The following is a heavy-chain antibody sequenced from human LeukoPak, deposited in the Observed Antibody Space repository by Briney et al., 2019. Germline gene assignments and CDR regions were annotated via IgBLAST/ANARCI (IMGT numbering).Heavy chain of an antibody. J-gene: IGHJ4*02. V-gene: IGHV3-11*06. D-gene: IGHD3-10*01. Sequence: GRFTISRDNAKNSLFLQMNSLRVEDTAVYYCASRELLNMGLDYWGQGALVTVSS. CDR3: ASRELLNMGLDY.